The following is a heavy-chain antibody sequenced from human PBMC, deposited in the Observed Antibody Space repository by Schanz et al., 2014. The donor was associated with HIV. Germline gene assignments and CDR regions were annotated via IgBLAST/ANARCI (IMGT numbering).Heavy chain of an antibody. CDR3: ARVNKDIGGYYFDY. V-gene: IGHV1-2*02. J-gene: IGHJ4*02. CDR1: GYTFTGYY. Sequence: QVQLVQSGAEVKKPGASVKVSCKASGYTFTGYYMHWVRQAPGQGLEWMGWINPNSGGTNYAQKFQGRVTMTTDTSTSTAYMELRSLRSDDTAVYYCARVNKDIGGYYFDYWGQGTLVTVSS. CDR2: INPNSGGT. D-gene: IGHD2-15*01.